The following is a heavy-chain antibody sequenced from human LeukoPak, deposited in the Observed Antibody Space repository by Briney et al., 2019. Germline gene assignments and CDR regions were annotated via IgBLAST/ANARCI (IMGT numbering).Heavy chain of an antibody. V-gene: IGHV3-53*01. CDR3: AREGAVSGENWFDP. Sequence: PGGSLRLSCAASGFTVSRYYMSWVRQAPGKGLEWVSVIYSGGSTYYADSVKGRFTISRDNSKNSLYLQMNTLRVEDTAVYYCAREGAVSGENWFDPWGQGTLVTASS. CDR2: IYSGGST. J-gene: IGHJ5*02. CDR1: GFTVSRYY. D-gene: IGHD6-13*01.